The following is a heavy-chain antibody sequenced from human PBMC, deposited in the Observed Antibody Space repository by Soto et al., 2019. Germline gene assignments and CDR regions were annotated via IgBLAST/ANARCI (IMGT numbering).Heavy chain of an antibody. CDR3: ARAYSPGLFDP. V-gene: IGHV1-18*01. D-gene: IGHD2-15*01. CDR2: ISANNGNT. CDR1: GYTFTSYG. J-gene: IGHJ5*02. Sequence: QVQLVQSGAEVKKPGASVKVSCKASGYTFTSYGISWVRQAPGQGLEWMGWISANNGNTKYAQNFQGRVTMTTDTSASTAYMELRSLRSDDTAVYYCARAYSPGLFDPWGQGTLVTVSS.